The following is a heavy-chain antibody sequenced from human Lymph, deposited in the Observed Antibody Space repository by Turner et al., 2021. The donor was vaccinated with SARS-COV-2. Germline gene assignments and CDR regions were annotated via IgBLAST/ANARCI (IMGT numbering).Heavy chain of an antibody. CDR1: GLTVSSNY. CDR3: ARDLYYYGMDV. Sequence: EVQLVDSGGGLIQPGGSLRLSCAASGLTVSSNYMSWVRQAPGKGLEWVSLIYSGGSKYYADSVKGRFTISRDNSKNTLYLKMNSLRAEDTAVYYWARDLYYYGMDVWGQGTTVTVSS. V-gene: IGHV3-53*01. CDR2: IYSGGSK. J-gene: IGHJ6*02.